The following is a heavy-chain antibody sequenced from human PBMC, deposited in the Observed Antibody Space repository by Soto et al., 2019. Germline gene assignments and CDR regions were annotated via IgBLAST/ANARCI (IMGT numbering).Heavy chain of an antibody. Sequence: ASVKVSCKASGYTFTNYGITWVRQAPGQGLEWMGWIGPYNGTAHYTERLQGRVTMTADKSTSTAYMELSSLRSEDTAVYYCAKSLPGYSSSWYGAYWGQGTLVTVSS. V-gene: IGHV1-18*01. CDR2: IGPYNGTA. CDR3: AKSLPGYSSSWYGAY. CDR1: GYTFTNYG. J-gene: IGHJ4*02. D-gene: IGHD6-13*01.